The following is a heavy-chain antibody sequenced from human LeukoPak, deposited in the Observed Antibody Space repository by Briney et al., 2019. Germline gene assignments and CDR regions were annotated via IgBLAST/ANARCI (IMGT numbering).Heavy chain of an antibody. CDR3: ARDRGDYGGLFDY. V-gene: IGHV3-21*01. CDR2: ISSSSSYI. CDR1: GFIFSNYA. J-gene: IGHJ4*02. Sequence: PGGSLRLSCAASGFIFSNYAMSWVRQAPGKGLEWVSSISSSSSYIYYADSVKGRFTISRDNAKNSLYLQMNSLRAEDTAVYYCARDRGDYGGLFDYWGQGTLVTVSS. D-gene: IGHD4-17*01.